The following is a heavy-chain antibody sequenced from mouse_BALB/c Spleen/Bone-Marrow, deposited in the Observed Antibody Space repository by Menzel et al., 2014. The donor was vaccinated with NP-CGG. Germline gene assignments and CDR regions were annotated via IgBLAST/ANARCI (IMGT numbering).Heavy chain of an antibody. J-gene: IGHJ2*01. V-gene: IGHV7-3*02. CDR3: ARDMGGLLFDS. D-gene: IGHD1-1*01. CDR2: IRNKAYGYTT. CDR1: GFTSTDYY. Sequence: EVQLQESGGGLVQPGGSLRLSCATSGFTSTDYYMNWVRQPPGKALEWLVFIRNKAYGYTTEYSASVKGRFTISRDNSQNILYLQMNTLRAEDSATYYCARDMGGLLFDSWGQGTTLTVSS.